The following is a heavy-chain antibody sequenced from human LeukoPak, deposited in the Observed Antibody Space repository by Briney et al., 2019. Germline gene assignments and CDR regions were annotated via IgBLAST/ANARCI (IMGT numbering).Heavy chain of an antibody. CDR3: AILAAKPGDDAFDI. CDR2: IKQDGSEK. CDR1: GFTFSSYS. Sequence: GGSLRLSCAASGFTFSSYSMNWVRQAPGKGLEWVANIKQDGSEKYYVDSVKGRFTISRDNAKNSLYLQMNSLRAEDTAVYYCAILAAKPGDDAFDIWGQGTMVTVSS. V-gene: IGHV3-7*01. J-gene: IGHJ3*02. D-gene: IGHD6-13*01.